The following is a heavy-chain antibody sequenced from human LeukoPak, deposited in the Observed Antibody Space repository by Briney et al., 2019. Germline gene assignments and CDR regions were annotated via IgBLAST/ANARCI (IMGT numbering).Heavy chain of an antibody. CDR2: ISSSGSDV. J-gene: IGHJ4*02. Sequence: GGSLRLSCAASGFPFSGYEMNWVRQAPGKGLEWVSYISSSGSDVYYADSVKGRFTISRDNAKNSLYLQMNSLRAEDTAVYYCARDFRLTMVRGVASFDYWGQGTLVTVSS. V-gene: IGHV3-48*03. CDR1: GFPFSGYE. D-gene: IGHD3-10*01. CDR3: ARDFRLTMVRGVASFDY.